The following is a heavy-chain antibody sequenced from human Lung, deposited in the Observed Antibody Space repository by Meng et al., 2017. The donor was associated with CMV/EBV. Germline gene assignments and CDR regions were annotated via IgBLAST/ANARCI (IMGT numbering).Heavy chain of an antibody. CDR1: GYTFNSYG. J-gene: IGHJ4*02. Sequence: ASXXVSXKASGYTFNSYGISWVRQAPGQGLEWVGRISAYNGNTNFAEQFKGRVTMTTDTSTTTAYLELRSLRSDDTAVYYCARAGYSDAPAPVEWGQGALVTVSS. D-gene: IGHD5-18*01. CDR2: ISAYNGNT. CDR3: ARAGYSDAPAPVE. V-gene: IGHV1-18*01.